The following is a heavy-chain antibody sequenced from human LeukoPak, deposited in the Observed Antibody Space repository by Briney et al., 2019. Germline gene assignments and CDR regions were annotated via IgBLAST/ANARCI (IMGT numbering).Heavy chain of an antibody. CDR1: GGSISSRNYY. Sequence: SVTLSLTCTVSGGSISSRNYYWGWIRQPPGKGLEWIANICYSGDTYYTPSLKSRVTISVDTSKNQFSLKLSSVAAADTAVYYCARDRSRWDLLPFDSGGQGTLVTVSS. J-gene: IGHJ4*02. D-gene: IGHD1-26*01. CDR3: ARDRSRWDLLPFDS. V-gene: IGHV4-39*07. CDR2: ICYSGDT.